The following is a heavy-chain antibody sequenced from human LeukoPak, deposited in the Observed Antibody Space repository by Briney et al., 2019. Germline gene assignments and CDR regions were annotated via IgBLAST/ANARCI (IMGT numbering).Heavy chain of an antibody. CDR3: ARDFEAGYRDY. CDR2: ISAYNGNT. CDR1: GYTFTSYG. J-gene: IGHJ4*02. Sequence: GASVKVSCKASGYTFTSYGISWMRQAPGQGLEWMGWISAYNGNTNYAQKLQGRVIMTTDTSTSTAYMELRSLRSDDTAVYYCARDFEAGYRDYWGQGTLVTVSS. V-gene: IGHV1-18*01. D-gene: IGHD3-9*01.